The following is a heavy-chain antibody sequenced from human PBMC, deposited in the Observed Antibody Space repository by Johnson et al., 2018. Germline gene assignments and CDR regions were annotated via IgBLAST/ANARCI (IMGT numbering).Heavy chain of an antibody. D-gene: IGHD2-2*01. V-gene: IGHV4-61*02. Sequence: QVQLQESGPGLVKPSETLSLSCTVSGGSISSGSHYWSWIRQPAGKRLEYIGRIYPSGSTKYNPSLQSRVTIALATSKNQFSLTLSSVPAADTAVYYCAKGSSSSRPYYFDYWGQGTLVTVSS. CDR3: AKGSSSSRPYYFDY. J-gene: IGHJ4*02. CDR2: IYPSGST. CDR1: GGSISSGSHY.